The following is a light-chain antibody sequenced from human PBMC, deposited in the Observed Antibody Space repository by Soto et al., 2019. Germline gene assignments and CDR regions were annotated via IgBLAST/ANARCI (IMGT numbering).Light chain of an antibody. CDR2: RAS. CDR3: QQYGNPPPYS. J-gene: IGKJ2*03. V-gene: IGKV3-20*01. Sequence: EIALTQSPGTLSLSPGERATLSGRASQSVSRSLLAWYQQKPGQPPRLLIYRASTRATGIADRFSGSGSGTNFTLTISRLEREDFAVYYCQQYGNPPPYSFGQGTKLEIK. CDR1: QSVSRSL.